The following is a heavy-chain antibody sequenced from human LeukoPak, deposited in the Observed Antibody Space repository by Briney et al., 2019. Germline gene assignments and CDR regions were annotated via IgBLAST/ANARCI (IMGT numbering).Heavy chain of an antibody. Sequence: GGSQRLSCAASGFTFSSYSMNWVRQAPGKGLEWVSYISSSSSTIYYADSVKGRFTISRDNAKNSLYLQMNSLRAEDTAVYFCASALWESSHWGQGTLVTVSS. CDR3: ASALWESSH. V-gene: IGHV3-48*01. D-gene: IGHD3-16*01. CDR2: ISSSSSTI. J-gene: IGHJ4*02. CDR1: GFTFSSYS.